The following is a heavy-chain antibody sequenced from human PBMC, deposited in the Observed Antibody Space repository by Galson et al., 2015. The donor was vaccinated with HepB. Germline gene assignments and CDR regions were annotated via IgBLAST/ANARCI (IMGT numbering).Heavy chain of an antibody. CDR2: IDWDDDK. J-gene: IGHJ2*01. D-gene: IGHD3-22*01. Sequence: PALVKPTQTLTLTCTFSGFSLSTSGMRVSWIRQPPGKALEWLARIDWDDDKFYSTSLKTRLTISKDTSKNQVVLTMTNMDPVDTATYYCARIAPYYDSSGYYHDAWYFDLWGRGTLVTVSS. CDR3: ARIAPYYDSSGYYHDAWYFDL. CDR1: GFSLSTSGMR. V-gene: IGHV2-70*04.